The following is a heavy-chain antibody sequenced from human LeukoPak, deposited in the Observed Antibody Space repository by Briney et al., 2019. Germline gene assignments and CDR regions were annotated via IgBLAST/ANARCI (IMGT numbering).Heavy chain of an antibody. CDR3: ARDAGSLGGYFDS. D-gene: IGHD1-26*01. V-gene: IGHV4-61*01. CDR1: GGSVSSGSYY. CDR2: FSHTGST. J-gene: IGHJ4*02. Sequence: PSETLSLTCTVSGGSVSSGSYYWSWIRQPPGKGLEWIGYFSHTGSTNYNPSLKSRVTISVDTSKNQLSLKLSSVTAADTAIYYCARDAGSLGGYFDSWGQGTLATVSS.